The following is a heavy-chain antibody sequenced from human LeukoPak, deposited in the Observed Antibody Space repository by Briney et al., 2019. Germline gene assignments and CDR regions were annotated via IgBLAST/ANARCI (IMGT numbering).Heavy chain of an antibody. Sequence: GRSLRLSCAASGFTFSSYAMHWVRQAPGKGLEWVAVISYDGSNKYYADSVKGRFTISRDNSKNTLYLQMNSLRAEDTAVYYCARRSSSSWRPPAFDYWGQGTLVTVSS. J-gene: IGHJ4*02. D-gene: IGHD6-13*01. CDR1: GFTFSSYA. CDR2: ISYDGSNK. V-gene: IGHV3-30-3*01. CDR3: ARRSSSSWRPPAFDY.